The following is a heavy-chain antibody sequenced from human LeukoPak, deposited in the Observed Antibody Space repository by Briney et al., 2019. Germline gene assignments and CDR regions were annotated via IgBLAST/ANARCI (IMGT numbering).Heavy chain of an antibody. D-gene: IGHD3-3*01. J-gene: IGHJ6*04. Sequence: KPSETLSLTCTASGGSISSSYWSWIRQPPGKGLEWIGYIYYSGSTNYTDSLETRVTISVDTSRNQISPTMSSMNTADTAVTYGSRAGNTIFGVVWASGVWGKGTTVTVPS. CDR2: IYYSGST. CDR3: SRAGNTIFGVVWASGV. CDR1: GGSISSSY. V-gene: IGHV4-59*01.